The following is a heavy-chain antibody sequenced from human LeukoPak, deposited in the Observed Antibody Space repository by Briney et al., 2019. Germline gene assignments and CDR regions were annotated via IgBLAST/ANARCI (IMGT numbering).Heavy chain of an antibody. D-gene: IGHD4-11*01. Sequence: PSETLSLTCAVSGYSISSGYYWGWIRQPPGKGLEWIGSIYHSGSTYYNPSLKSRVTISVDTSKNQFSLKLSSVTAANTAVYYCATVYSNYAQNIDYWGQGTLVTVSS. J-gene: IGHJ4*02. CDR1: GYSISSGYY. CDR2: IYHSGST. V-gene: IGHV4-38-2*01. CDR3: ATVYSNYAQNIDY.